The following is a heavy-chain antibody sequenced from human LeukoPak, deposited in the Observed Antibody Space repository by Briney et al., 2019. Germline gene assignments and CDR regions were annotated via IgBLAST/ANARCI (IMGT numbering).Heavy chain of an antibody. V-gene: IGHV3-48*01. CDR3: AGATPYGQEFDY. J-gene: IGHJ4*02. Sequence: GGSLRLSCAASGFTFSSNFAMNWVRQAPGKGLEWVSYISSASSTIYYADSVKGRFTISRDNAKNSLYLQMNSLRADDTAVYYCAGATPYGQEFDYWGQGTLVTVSS. CDR2: ISSASSTI. D-gene: IGHD4-17*01. CDR1: GFTFSSNFA.